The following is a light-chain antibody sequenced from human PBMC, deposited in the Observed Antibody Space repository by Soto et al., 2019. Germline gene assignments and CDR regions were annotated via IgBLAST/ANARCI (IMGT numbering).Light chain of an antibody. Sequence: EVVLTQSPGTLSLSPGERATLSCRASQSVSGTYLAWYQQKPGQAPRLLIYGASTRANGIPDRFNSSGSGTDSSDRGSGTDFTLTISRLEPEDFDVYYCQQYGSSPRSFGQGAKVEIK. J-gene: IGKJ1*01. CDR1: QSVSGTY. V-gene: IGKV3-20*01. CDR3: QQYGSSPRS. CDR2: GAS.